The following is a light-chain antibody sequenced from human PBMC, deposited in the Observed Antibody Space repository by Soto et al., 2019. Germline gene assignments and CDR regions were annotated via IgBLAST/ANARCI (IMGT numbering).Light chain of an antibody. V-gene: IGKV3-20*01. CDR2: GVS. CDR3: QQYGHSPPFT. J-gene: IGKJ3*01. Sequence: EIVLTQSPGTLSLSPGERATLSCRASQSVPSTYLAWYQQRPGQAPRLLIYGVSTRAPGIPDRFSGSGSRTDFTLTIIRLEPEDFAVYFCQQYGHSPPFTFGPGTKVDFK. CDR1: QSVPSTY.